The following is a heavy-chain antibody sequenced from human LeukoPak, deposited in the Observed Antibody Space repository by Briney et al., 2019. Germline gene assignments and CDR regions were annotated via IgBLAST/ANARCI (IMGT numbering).Heavy chain of an antibody. CDR2: ISNDGSNK. CDR1: GFTFGSHG. V-gene: IGHV3-30*18. Sequence: PGGSLRLSCVASGFTFGSHGMHWVRQAPGKGLEWVAVISNDGSNKYYADSVKGRFTISRDNSKNTVYLQMSSLRGEDTAVYYCAKSGIAAAGQRGYFDYWGQGTLVTVSS. CDR3: AKSGIAAAGQRGYFDY. J-gene: IGHJ4*02. D-gene: IGHD6-13*01.